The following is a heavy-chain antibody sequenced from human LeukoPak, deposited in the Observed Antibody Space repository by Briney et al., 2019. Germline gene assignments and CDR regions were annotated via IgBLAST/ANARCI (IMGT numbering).Heavy chain of an antibody. D-gene: IGHD3-10*02. CDR2: ISYDGSNK. CDR1: GFTFSSYG. CDR3: ANTRFGELLKRYYYYGMDV. J-gene: IGHJ6*02. Sequence: GGSLRLSCAASGFTFSSYGMHWVRQAPGKGLEWVAVISYDGSNKYYAASVKGRFTISRDNSKNTLYLQMNSLRAEDTAVYYCANTRFGELLKRYYYYGMDVWGQATTVTVSS. V-gene: IGHV3-30*18.